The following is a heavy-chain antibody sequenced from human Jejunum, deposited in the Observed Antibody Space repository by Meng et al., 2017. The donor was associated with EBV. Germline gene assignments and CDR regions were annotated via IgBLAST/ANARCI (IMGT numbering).Heavy chain of an antibody. CDR3: ALVLRARFNYFDP. V-gene: IGHV1-69-2*01. CDR1: GYIFSDYY. Sequence: EVQLIHSGAEVKKPGATVKISCKVSGYIFSDYYIHWVRQAPGEGLEWMGLVDPQDDETLYAEKFQGRVTITADTSPDTAYMELSSLRSEDTAIYYCALVLRARFNYFDPWGQGTLVTVSS. CDR2: VDPQDDET. J-gene: IGHJ5*02. D-gene: IGHD4/OR15-4a*01.